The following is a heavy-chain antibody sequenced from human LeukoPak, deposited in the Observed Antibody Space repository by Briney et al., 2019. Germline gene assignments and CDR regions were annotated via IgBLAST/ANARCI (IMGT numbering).Heavy chain of an antibody. D-gene: IGHD5-18*01. Sequence: SETLSLTCTVYGGSFSDYSWSWIRQPPGKGLEWIGEINHGGSTTYNPPLKSRLTISADTSKNQFSLKLSSVTAADTAVYYCARWTTAMLGWYYYSYMDVWDKGATVTVSS. CDR3: ARWTTAMLGWYYYSYMDV. CDR1: GGSFSDYS. V-gene: IGHV4-34*01. J-gene: IGHJ6*03. CDR2: INHGGST.